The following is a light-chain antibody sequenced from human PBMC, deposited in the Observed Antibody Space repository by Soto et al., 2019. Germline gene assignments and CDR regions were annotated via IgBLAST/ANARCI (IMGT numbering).Light chain of an antibody. CDR1: QSVAKNY. J-gene: IGKJ4*01. Sequence: EIVLTQSPGTLSLSPGERATLSCRASQSVAKNYLAWYQQKPGQAPRLLIHDASISATGIPDRFSGSGSGTDFTLTISRLEPEDFAVYYCPLCSSSPLTVGGGTKVEIK. V-gene: IGKV3-20*01. CDR3: PLCSSSPLT. CDR2: DAS.